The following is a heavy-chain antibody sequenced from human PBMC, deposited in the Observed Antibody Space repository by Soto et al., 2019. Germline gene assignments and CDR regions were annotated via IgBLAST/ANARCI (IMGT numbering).Heavy chain of an antibody. Sequence: QLQLQESGPGLVKPSETLSLTCTVSGGSISRSSYYWGWIRQPPGKGLEWIGSIDYSGSTQYNPSLKSRVTISVDTSKNQSSLKLSSVPAADTAVYYCATLWFGEADYWGQGTLVTVSS. V-gene: IGHV4-39*01. J-gene: IGHJ4*02. D-gene: IGHD3-10*01. CDR2: IDYSGST. CDR1: GGSISRSSYY. CDR3: ATLWFGEADY.